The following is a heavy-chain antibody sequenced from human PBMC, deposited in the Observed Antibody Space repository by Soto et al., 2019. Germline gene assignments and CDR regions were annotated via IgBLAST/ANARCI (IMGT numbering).Heavy chain of an antibody. D-gene: IGHD3-9*01. V-gene: IGHV1-46*01. CDR2: INPSGGST. Sequence: ASVKVSCKASGYTFTSYYMHWVRQAPGQGLEWMGIINPSGGSTSYAQKFQGRVTMTRDTSTSTVYMELSSLRSEDTAVYYCARGVLLRHSSLSWFDPWGQGTPVTLSS. CDR3: ARGVLLRHSSLSWFDP. CDR1: GYTFTSYY. J-gene: IGHJ5*02.